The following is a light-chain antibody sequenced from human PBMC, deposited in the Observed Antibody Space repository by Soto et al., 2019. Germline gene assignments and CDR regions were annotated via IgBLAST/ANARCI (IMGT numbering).Light chain of an antibody. Sequence: DIQLTQSPSFLSASVGDRVIITCRASQDISSYLAWYQQRPGKVPRFLTHAASTLQSGVPSRFSDAGSGTTFTLTFGSPQPEDIATYYCQQLNRFPRTFGQGTKVEV. CDR1: QDISSY. CDR2: AAS. V-gene: IGKV1-9*01. J-gene: IGKJ1*01. CDR3: QQLNRFPRT.